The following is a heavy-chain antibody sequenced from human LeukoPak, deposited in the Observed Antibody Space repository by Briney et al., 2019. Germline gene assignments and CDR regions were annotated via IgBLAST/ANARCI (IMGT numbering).Heavy chain of an antibody. Sequence: SETLSLTCTVSGDSISSYYWSWIRQPPGKGLEGIGYIFDSENSKYNPSLESRVIISVDTSKDQPSLKLTSVTAADTAVYYCARFSSQLLKTGGFDSWGQGTLVTVFS. V-gene: IGHV4-59*01. D-gene: IGHD1-26*01. CDR1: GDSISSYY. J-gene: IGHJ4*02. CDR3: ARFSSQLLKTGGFDS. CDR2: IFDSENS.